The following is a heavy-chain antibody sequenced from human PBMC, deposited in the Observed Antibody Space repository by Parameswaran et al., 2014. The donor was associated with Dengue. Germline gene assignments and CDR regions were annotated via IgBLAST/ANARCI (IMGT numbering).Heavy chain of an antibody. J-gene: IGHJ4*02. Sequence: WVRQAPGQGLEWMGGIIPIFGTANYAQKFQGRVTITADESTSTAYMELSSLRSEDTAVYYCARDLIAVAGTFDYWGQGTLVTVSS. D-gene: IGHD6-19*01. CDR3: ARDLIAVAGTFDY. V-gene: IGHV1-69*01. CDR2: IIPIFGTA.